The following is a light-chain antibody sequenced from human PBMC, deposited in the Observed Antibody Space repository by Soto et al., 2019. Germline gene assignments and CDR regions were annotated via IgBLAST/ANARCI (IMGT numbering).Light chain of an antibody. V-gene: IGLV2-14*01. CDR2: DVS. CDR3: SSYTSSSTPLYV. J-gene: IGLJ1*01. CDR1: SSDVGGYNY. Sequence: QSALAQPASVSGSPGQSITISCTGTSSDVGGYNYVSWYQQHPGKAPKLMIYDVSNRPSGVSNRFSGSKSGNTASLTISGLQAEDEADYYCSSYTSSSTPLYVFGTETKLPVL.